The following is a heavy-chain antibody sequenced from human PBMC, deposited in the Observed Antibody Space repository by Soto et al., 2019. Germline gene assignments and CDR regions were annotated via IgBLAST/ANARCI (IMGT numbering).Heavy chain of an antibody. CDR1: GGSFSGYY. V-gene: IGHV4-34*01. CDR3: ASVVVVAAFAST. D-gene: IGHD2-15*01. CDR2: INHSGST. J-gene: IGHJ5*02. Sequence: SETLSLTCAVYGGSFSGYYWSWIRQPPGKGLEWIGEINHSGSTNHNPSLKSRVTISVDTSKNQFSLKLSSVTAADTAVYYCASVVVVAAFASTWGQGTLVTVSS.